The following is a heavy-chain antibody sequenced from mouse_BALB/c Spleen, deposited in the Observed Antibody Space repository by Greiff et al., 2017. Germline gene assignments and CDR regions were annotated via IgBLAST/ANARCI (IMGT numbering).Heavy chain of an antibody. CDR3: ALSLLRPNAWFAY. CDR1: GYSITSDYA. V-gene: IGHV3-2*02. D-gene: IGHD1-2*01. Sequence: EVQLQQSGPGLVKPSQSLSLTCTVTGYSITSDYAWNWIRQFPGNKLEWMGYISYSGSTSYNPSLKSRISITRDTSKNQFFLQLNSVTTEDTATYYCALSLLRPNAWFAYWGQGTLVTVSA. J-gene: IGHJ3*01. CDR2: ISYSGST.